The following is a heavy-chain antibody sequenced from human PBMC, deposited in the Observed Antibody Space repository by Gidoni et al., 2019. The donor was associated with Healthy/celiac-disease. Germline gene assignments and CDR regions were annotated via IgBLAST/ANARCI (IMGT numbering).Heavy chain of an antibody. CDR1: GYSFANYW. D-gene: IGHD3-10*01. CDR2: IYPDDSDT. CDR3: ARQDTMIRGAITGMDV. Sequence: EVQLAQSGAEVKKPGESLKISCKGSGYSFANYWIGWVRQMPGQVLEWMGIIYPDDSDTRYSPSFQGQVTISADKSINTAYLQWSSLKASDTAIYYCARQDTMIRGAITGMDVWGQGTTVTVSS. V-gene: IGHV5-51*01. J-gene: IGHJ6*02.